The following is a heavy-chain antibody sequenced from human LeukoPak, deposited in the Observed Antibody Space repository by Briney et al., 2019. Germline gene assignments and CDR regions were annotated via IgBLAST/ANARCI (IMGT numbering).Heavy chain of an antibody. J-gene: IGHJ4*02. Sequence: PGGSLRLSCAASGFTFSTYAMGWVRQAPGKGLEWVSSISGNGAGTYYADSVKGRFTVSRDNSKNTLSLQMNSLRAEDTAVYHCAKEGGSYYAGSYYFDYWGQGTLVTVSS. CDR1: GFTFSTYA. V-gene: IGHV3-23*01. CDR2: ISGNGAGT. D-gene: IGHD1-26*01. CDR3: AKEGGSYYAGSYYFDY.